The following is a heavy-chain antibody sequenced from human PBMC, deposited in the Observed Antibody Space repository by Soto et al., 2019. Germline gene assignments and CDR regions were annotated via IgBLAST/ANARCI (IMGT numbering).Heavy chain of an antibody. J-gene: IGHJ6*02. D-gene: IGHD3-9*01. CDR2: ISGDGSNT. V-gene: IGHV3-33*05. CDR3: ARVVRYFDTPYGMDV. Sequence: PGGSLRLSCRTSGFRFSSYGMHWVRQAPGKGPEWVAFISGDGSNTEYVDPVRGRFTVSRDNSRNTLFLQMDSLRAEDTAEYYCARVVRYFDTPYGMDVWGQGTTVTVSS. CDR1: GFRFSSYG.